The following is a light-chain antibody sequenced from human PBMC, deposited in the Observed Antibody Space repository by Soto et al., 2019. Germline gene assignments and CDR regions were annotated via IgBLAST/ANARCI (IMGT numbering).Light chain of an antibody. Sequence: EIVLTQSPATLSLSPGERATLSCRASQSVGTNFAWYQQKPGQAPGLLIYEASTRATGIPARFSGSGSGTDSTLTISSLEPEDFAVYYCQQHSNWPLTFGGGTNVEI. CDR1: QSVGTN. V-gene: IGKV3-11*01. CDR3: QQHSNWPLT. J-gene: IGKJ4*01. CDR2: EAS.